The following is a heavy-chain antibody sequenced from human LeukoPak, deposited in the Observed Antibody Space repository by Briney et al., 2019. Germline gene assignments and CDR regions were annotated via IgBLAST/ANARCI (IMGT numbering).Heavy chain of an antibody. V-gene: IGHV3-7*01. Sequence: HPGGSLRLSCAASGFTFSSYWMSWVRQAPGKGLEWVANIKQDGSEKYYVDSVKGRFTISRDNAKNSLYLQMNSLRAEDTAVYYCAREGFDYGDYNWFDPWGQGTLVTVSS. D-gene: IGHD4-17*01. J-gene: IGHJ5*02. CDR1: GFTFSSYW. CDR3: AREGFDYGDYNWFDP. CDR2: IKQDGSEK.